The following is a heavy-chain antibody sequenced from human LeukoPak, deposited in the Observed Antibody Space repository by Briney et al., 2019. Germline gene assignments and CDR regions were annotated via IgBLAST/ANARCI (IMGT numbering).Heavy chain of an antibody. CDR1: GGSISSYY. CDR2: IYYSGST. D-gene: IGHD2-2*02. J-gene: IGHJ6*03. CDR3: ARVFPSYCSSTSSYTSYYYYYYYMDV. Sequence: PSETLSLTCTVSGGSISSYYWSWIRQPPGKGLEWIGYIYYSGSTNYNPSLKSRVTISVDTPKNQFSLKLSSVTAADTAVYYCARVFPSYCSSTSSYTSYYYYYYYMDVWGKGTTVTVSS. V-gene: IGHV4-59*01.